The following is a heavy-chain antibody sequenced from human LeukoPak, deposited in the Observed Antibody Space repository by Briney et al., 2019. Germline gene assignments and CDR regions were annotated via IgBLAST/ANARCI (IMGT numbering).Heavy chain of an antibody. CDR1: GFTFNSYA. Sequence: PGGSLRLSCVASGFTFNSYAMTWVRQAPGKGLEWVSAISGSGGTTYHADSVKGRFTISRDNSKNTLYMQMNSLRAEDTAIYYCAKGQIGYCSGGSCYPVDYWGQGILVTVSS. CDR3: AKGQIGYCSGGSCYPVDY. D-gene: IGHD2-15*01. V-gene: IGHV3-23*01. CDR2: ISGSGGTT. J-gene: IGHJ4*02.